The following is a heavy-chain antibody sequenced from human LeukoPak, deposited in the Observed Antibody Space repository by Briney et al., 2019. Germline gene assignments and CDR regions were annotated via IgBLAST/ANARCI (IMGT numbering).Heavy chain of an antibody. D-gene: IGHD3-22*01. J-gene: IGHJ4*02. CDR3: TTDHYYDSSGYYSPPYYFDY. CDR1: GFTVSTNS. CDR2: IYSDNT. V-gene: IGHV3-53*01. Sequence: GGSLRLSCTVSGFTVSTNSMSWVRQAPGKGLEWVSFIYSDNTHYSDSVKGRFTISRDNSKNTLYLQMNSLETEDTAVYYCTTDHYYDSSGYYSPPYYFDYWGQGTLVTVSS.